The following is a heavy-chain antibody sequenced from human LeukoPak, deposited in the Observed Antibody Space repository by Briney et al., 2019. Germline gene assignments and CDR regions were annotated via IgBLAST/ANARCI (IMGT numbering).Heavy chain of an antibody. CDR2: VFHSGST. J-gene: IGHJ4*02. CDR3: ARVSYSGKYRAQGEFDY. Sequence: KPGGSLRLSCAASGFSFNSFGMSWVRQAPGKGLEWLGEVFHSGSTNYNPSLRSRVSTSVDKPNNQFSLRLSSVTAADTAVYYCARVSYSGKYRAQGEFDYWGQGTLVTVSS. CDR1: GFSFNSFGM. D-gene: IGHD1-26*01. V-gene: IGHV4-4*02.